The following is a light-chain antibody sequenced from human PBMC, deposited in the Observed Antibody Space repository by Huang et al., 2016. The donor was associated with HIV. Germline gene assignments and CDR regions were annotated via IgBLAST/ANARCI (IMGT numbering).Light chain of an antibody. Sequence: VTISCQASQDIRNYLNWYQQKPGSAPTLLIYGASNLGAGVPSRFSGNGSGTDFTFTISSLQPADIATYYCQQYDNLYTFGQGTKLEIK. CDR1: QDIRNY. CDR3: QQYDNLYT. V-gene: IGKV1-33*01. J-gene: IGKJ2*01. CDR2: GAS.